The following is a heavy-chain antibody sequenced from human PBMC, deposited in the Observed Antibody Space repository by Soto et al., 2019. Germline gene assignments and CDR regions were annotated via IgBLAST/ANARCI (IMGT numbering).Heavy chain of an antibody. CDR1: GFTFSSYG. CDR3: AKGTYGSGSYRGNYYYGMDV. V-gene: IGHV3-30*18. CDR2: ISYDGSNK. J-gene: IGHJ6*02. Sequence: GGSLRLSCAASGFTFSSYGMHWVRQAPGKGLEWVAVISYDGSNKYYADSVKGRFTISRDNSKNTLYLQMNSLRAEDTAVYYCAKGTYGSGSYRGNYYYGMDVWGQGTTVTVSS. D-gene: IGHD3-10*01.